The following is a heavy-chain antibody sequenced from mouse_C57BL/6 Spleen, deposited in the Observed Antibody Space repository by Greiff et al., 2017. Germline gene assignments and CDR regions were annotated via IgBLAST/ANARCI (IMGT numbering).Heavy chain of an antibody. V-gene: IGHV5-16*01. CDR2: INYDGSST. CDR1: GFTFSDYY. Sequence: DVQLVESEGGLVQPGSSMKLSCTASGFTFSDYYMAWVRQVPEKGLEWVANINYDGSSTYYLDSLKSRFIISRDNAKNILYLQMSSLKSEDTATYYCARDGYSILDYWGQGTTLTVSS. CDR3: ARDGYSILDY. J-gene: IGHJ2*01. D-gene: IGHD2-5*01.